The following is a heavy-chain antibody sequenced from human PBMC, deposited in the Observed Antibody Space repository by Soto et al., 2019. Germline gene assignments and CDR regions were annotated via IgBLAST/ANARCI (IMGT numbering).Heavy chain of an antibody. CDR3: AKSAPGNNYGGNAFNI. CDR1: GFTFSDYY. Sequence: GGSLRLSCAASGFTFSDYYMNWIRQAPGKGLEWISYSSVTSSYTKYADSVKGRFTISRDNARNSLYLQMYSLRAEDTAVYYCAKSAPGNNYGGNAFNIWGQGTMVTVSS. CDR2: SSVTSSYT. V-gene: IGHV3-11*06. J-gene: IGHJ3*02. D-gene: IGHD5-18*01.